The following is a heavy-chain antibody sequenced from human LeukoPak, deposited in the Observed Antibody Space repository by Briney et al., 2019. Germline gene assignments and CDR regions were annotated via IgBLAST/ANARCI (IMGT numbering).Heavy chain of an antibody. CDR1: GFTLSDYY. J-gene: IGHJ4*02. CDR3: ASSMARNGYFDY. Sequence: PGGSLRLSCAASGFTLSDYYMSWIRQAPGKGLEWVSYISSSSSYTNYADSVKGRFTISRDNAKNSLYLQMNSLRAEDTAVYYCASSMARNGYFDYWGQGTLVTVSS. D-gene: IGHD2/OR15-2a*01. V-gene: IGHV3-11*06. CDR2: ISSSSSYT.